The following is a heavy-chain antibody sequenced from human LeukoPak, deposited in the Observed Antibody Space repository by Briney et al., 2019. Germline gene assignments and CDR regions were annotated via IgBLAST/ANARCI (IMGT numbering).Heavy chain of an antibody. CDR1: GGSISIYY. D-gene: IGHD6-19*01. Sequence: PSETLSLTCTVSGGSISIYYWSWIRQPAGKGLEWIGRIHTSGSTKYNPSLKSRVTMSVDTSKNQFSLKLSSGTAADTAVYYCARVEVAVADYWGQGTLVTVSS. J-gene: IGHJ4*02. V-gene: IGHV4-4*07. CDR3: ARVEVAVADY. CDR2: IHTSGST.